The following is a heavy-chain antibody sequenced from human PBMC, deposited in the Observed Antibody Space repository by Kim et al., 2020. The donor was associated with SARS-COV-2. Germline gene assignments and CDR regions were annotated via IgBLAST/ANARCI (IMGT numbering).Heavy chain of an antibody. J-gene: IGHJ4*02. Sequence: GGSLRLSCAASGFTFSSYAMSWVRQAPGKGLEWVSVIYSGGSSTYYADSVKGRFTISRDNSKNTLYLQMNSLRAEDTAVYYCAKESSGWDLIDYWGQGTLVTVSS. V-gene: IGHV3-23*03. CDR1: GFTFSSYA. D-gene: IGHD6-19*01. CDR2: IYSGGSST. CDR3: AKESSGWDLIDY.